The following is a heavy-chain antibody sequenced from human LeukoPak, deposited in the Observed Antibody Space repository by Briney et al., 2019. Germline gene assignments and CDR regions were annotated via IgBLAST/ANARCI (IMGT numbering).Heavy chain of an antibody. Sequence: SETLSLTCTVSGGSISSGSYYWSWLRQPAGKGLEWIGRIYTSGSTNYNPSLKSRVTISVDTSKNQFSLKLSSVTAADTAVYYCARTYHSSGWYIYWGQGTLVTVSS. CDR2: IYTSGST. CDR3: ARTYHSSGWYIY. D-gene: IGHD6-19*01. CDR1: GGSISSGSYY. J-gene: IGHJ4*02. V-gene: IGHV4-61*02.